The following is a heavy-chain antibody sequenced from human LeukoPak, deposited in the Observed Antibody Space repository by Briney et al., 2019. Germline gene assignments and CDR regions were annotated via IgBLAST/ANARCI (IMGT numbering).Heavy chain of an antibody. D-gene: IGHD1-26*01. CDR3: ARDWGYSGSYGWFDP. J-gene: IGHJ5*02. V-gene: IGHV1-2*02. Sequence: ASVKVSCTASGYTFTGYYMHWVRQAPGQGLEWMGWINPNSGGTNYAQKFQGRVTMTRDTSISTAYMELSRLRSDDTAVYYCARDWGYSGSYGWFDPWGQGTLVTVSS. CDR1: GYTFTGYY. CDR2: INPNSGGT.